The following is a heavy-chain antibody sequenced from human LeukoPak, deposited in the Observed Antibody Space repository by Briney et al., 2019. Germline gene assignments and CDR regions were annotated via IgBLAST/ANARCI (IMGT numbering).Heavy chain of an antibody. CDR1: GGSFSGYY. J-gene: IGHJ4*02. CDR3: ARSAARGLYYFDY. D-gene: IGHD6-6*01. CDR2: INHSGST. V-gene: IGHV4-34*01. Sequence: PSETLSLTCAVYGGSFSGYYWSWIRQPPGKGLEWIGEINHSGSTNYNPSLKSRVTISVDTSKNQSSLKLSSVTAADTAVYYCARSAARGLYYFDYWGQGTLVTVSS.